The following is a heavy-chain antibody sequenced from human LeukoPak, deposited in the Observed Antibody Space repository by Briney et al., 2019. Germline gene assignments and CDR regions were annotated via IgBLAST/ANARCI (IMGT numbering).Heavy chain of an antibody. Sequence: GSVKVSCKASGYTFTSYGISWVRQAPGQGVEWMGWISAYNGNTNYAQKLQGRVTMTTDTSTSTAYMELRSLRSEDTAVYYCARAAGGPHYCSGGSCYWFDPWGQGTLVTVSS. CDR1: GYTFTSYG. V-gene: IGHV1-18*01. D-gene: IGHD2-15*01. J-gene: IGHJ5*02. CDR2: ISAYNGNT. CDR3: ARAAGGPHYCSGGSCYWFDP.